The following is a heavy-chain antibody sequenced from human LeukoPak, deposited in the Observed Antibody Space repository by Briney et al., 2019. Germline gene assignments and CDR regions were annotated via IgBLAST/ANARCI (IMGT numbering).Heavy chain of an antibody. Sequence: GGSLRLSCAASGFIVSDYGMNWVRQAPGKGLEWISYISSRSTAIQYADSVKGRFTISRDNSKNTLYLQMNSLTAEDTAMYYCAKDAQVRGVINGFDYWGQGTLVTVSS. J-gene: IGHJ4*02. D-gene: IGHD3-10*01. CDR1: GFIVSDYG. V-gene: IGHV3-48*01. CDR3: AKDAQVRGVINGFDY. CDR2: ISSRSTAI.